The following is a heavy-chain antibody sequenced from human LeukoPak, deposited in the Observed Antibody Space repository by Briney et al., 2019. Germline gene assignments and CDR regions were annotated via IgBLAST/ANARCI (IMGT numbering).Heavy chain of an antibody. CDR3: ARAGVRGYSYGRFDY. D-gene: IGHD5-18*01. J-gene: IGHJ4*02. CDR2: INHSGST. CDR1: GGSFSGYY. V-gene: IGHV4-34*01. Sequence: SETLSLTCAVYGGSFSGYYWSWIRQPPGKGLEWIGEINHSGSTNYNPSLKSRVTISVDTSKNQFSLKLTSVTAADTAVYYCARAGVRGYSYGRFDYWGQGTLVTVSS.